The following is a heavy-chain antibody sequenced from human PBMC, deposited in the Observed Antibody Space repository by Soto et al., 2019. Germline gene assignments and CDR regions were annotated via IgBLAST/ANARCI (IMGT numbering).Heavy chain of an antibody. CDR2: INAANGDT. D-gene: IGHD6-13*01. V-gene: IGHV1-3*03. J-gene: IGHJ4*02. CDR1: GYTFTNHA. CDR3: ARQGPTAGKTIFDY. Sequence: ASVKVSCKASGYTFTNHAIHWVRQAPGQRLEWMGWINAANGDTKYSQEFQGRVTITRDTSANTAYMELNSLTSEDMAVYYCARQGPTAGKTIFDYWGQGTLVTVSS.